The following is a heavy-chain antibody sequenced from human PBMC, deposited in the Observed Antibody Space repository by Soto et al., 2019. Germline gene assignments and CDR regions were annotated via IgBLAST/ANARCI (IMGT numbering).Heavy chain of an antibody. Sequence: SETLSLTCTVSGGSISSSSYYWGWIRQPPGKGLEWIGSIYYSGSTYYNPSLKSRVTISVDTSKNQFSLKLSSVTAADTAVYYCARHRAGPWPQGGRRYYFDYWGQGTLVTVSS. CDR3: ARHRAGPWPQGGRRYYFDY. V-gene: IGHV4-39*01. D-gene: IGHD4-17*01. J-gene: IGHJ4*02. CDR1: GGSISSSSYY. CDR2: IYYSGST.